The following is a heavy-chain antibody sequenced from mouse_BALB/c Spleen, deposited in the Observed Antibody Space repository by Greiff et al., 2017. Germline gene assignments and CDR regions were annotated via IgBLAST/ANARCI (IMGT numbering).Heavy chain of an antibody. V-gene: IGHV1-7*01. Sequence: VQLQQSGAELAKPGASVKMSCKASGYTFTSYWMHWVKQRPGQGLEWIGYINPSTGYTEYNQKFKDKATLTADKSSSTAYMQLSSLTSEDSAVYYCGPYYAMDYWGQGTSVTVSS. CDR3: GPYYAMDY. CDR1: GYTFTSYW. CDR2: INPSTGYT. J-gene: IGHJ4*01.